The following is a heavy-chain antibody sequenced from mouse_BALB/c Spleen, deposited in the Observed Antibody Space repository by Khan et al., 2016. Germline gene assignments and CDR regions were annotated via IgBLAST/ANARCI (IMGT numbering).Heavy chain of an antibody. V-gene: IGHV1-63*02. Sequence: QVRLQQSGAELVRPGTSVKMSCKAAGYTFTDYWLNWVKQRPGHGLEWIGDIYLGGGYSNYNEKFKGKAKLTADTSSSTAYMHLSSLTSEDSAIYYCARGVYYGDYVGAMDYWGQGTSVTVSS. D-gene: IGHD2-13*01. CDR2: IYLGGGYS. CDR1: GYTFTDYW. CDR3: ARGVYYGDYVGAMDY. J-gene: IGHJ4*01.